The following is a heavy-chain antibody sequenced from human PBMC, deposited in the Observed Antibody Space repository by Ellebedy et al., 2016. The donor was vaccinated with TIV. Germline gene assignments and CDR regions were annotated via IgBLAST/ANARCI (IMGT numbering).Heavy chain of an antibody. CDR3: ARETNYAFDS. D-gene: IGHD1-7*01. CDR1: GFTFSSYS. CDR2: ISRSGGNT. J-gene: IGHJ4*02. V-gene: IGHV3-48*02. Sequence: GGSLRLSCASSGFTFSSYSINWVRQAPGKGLEWISYISRSGGNTFYAYSVKGRFTISRDSAKDSVYLQMSSLRDEDTALYYCARETNYAFDSWGQGTLVTVSS.